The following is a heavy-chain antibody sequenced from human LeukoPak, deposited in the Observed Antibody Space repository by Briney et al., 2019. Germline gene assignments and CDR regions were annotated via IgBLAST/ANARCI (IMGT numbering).Heavy chain of an antibody. V-gene: IGHV3-53*01. CDR2: IYTGGTT. Sequence: PGGSLRLSCAASGFSVSSNYMSWVRKAPGKVLDWVSVIYTGGTTYYADSVKGRFTISRDNSKNTLYLQMNSLRAEDTAVYYCARVGMVRGVIYYMDVWGKGTTVTVSS. D-gene: IGHD3-10*01. CDR3: ARVGMVRGVIYYMDV. J-gene: IGHJ6*03. CDR1: GFSVSSNY.